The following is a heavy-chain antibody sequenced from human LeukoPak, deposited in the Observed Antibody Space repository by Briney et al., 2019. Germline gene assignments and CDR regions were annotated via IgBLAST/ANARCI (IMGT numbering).Heavy chain of an antibody. Sequence: SETLSLTCAVYGESFSGYYWSWIRQPPGKGLDWIGGVYLYYGGNTYYNPSLKSRVTISADTSKNQFSLKLTSVTAADTAVYYCARVGSGWGEFDFWGPGALVTVSS. D-gene: IGHD6-19*01. V-gene: IGHV4-34*01. CDR1: GESFSGYY. CDR3: ARVGSGWGEFDF. J-gene: IGHJ4*02. CDR2: VYLYYGGNT.